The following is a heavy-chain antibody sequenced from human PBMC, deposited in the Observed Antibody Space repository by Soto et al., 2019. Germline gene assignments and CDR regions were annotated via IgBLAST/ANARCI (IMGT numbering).Heavy chain of an antibody. Sequence: SETLSLTCAVYGGSFSGYYWSWIRQPPGKGLEWIGEINHSGSTNYNPSLKSRVTISVDTSKNQFSLKLSSVTAADTAVYYCARGHITMVRGVTPGNWFDPWGQGTLVTVSS. V-gene: IGHV4-34*01. CDR1: GGSFSGYY. CDR2: INHSGST. CDR3: ARGHITMVRGVTPGNWFDP. J-gene: IGHJ5*02. D-gene: IGHD3-10*01.